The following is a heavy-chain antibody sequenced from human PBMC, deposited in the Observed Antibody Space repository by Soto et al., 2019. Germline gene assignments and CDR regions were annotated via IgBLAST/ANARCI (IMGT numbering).Heavy chain of an antibody. V-gene: IGHV3-7*01. D-gene: IGHD3-16*01. CDR1: GFTFSSYW. J-gene: IGHJ3*02. Sequence: GGSLRLSCAASGFTFSSYWMSWVRQAPGKGLEWVANIKQDGSEKYYVDSVKGRFTISRDNAKNSLYLQMNSLRAEDAAVYYCARGRLWMGGGRAFDIWGQGTMVTVSS. CDR2: IKQDGSEK. CDR3: ARGRLWMGGGRAFDI.